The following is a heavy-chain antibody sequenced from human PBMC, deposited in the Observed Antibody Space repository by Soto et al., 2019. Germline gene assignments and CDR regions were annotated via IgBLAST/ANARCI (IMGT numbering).Heavy chain of an antibody. CDR2: VFYNEIT. CDR1: GVSISSYY. D-gene: IGHD6-6*01. V-gene: IGHV4-59*01. J-gene: IGHJ4*02. CDR3: ERVGDGGSSSKNQAY. Sequence: SETPSLTCAVSGVSISSYYWSWIRQPPGKGLEWIGYVFYNEITNYSPSLKGRVSMSMEMSTNHFSLEVRSVTAADTAVYFCERVGDGGSSSKNQAYWRPGALVTVSS.